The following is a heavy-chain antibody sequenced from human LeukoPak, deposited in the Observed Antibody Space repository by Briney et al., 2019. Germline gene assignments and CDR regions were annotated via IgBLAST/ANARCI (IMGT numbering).Heavy chain of an antibody. CDR1: GFTLSNAW. J-gene: IGHJ6*02. V-gene: IGHV3-15*07. CDR2: IKSKTEGGTI. Sequence: GGSLRLSCAVSGFTLSNAWLNWVRQAPGKALEWVGRIKSKTEGGTIDYAAPVKGRFTISRDDSKNTLYLQMNSLKTEDTAVYFCSENMGVWGQGTTVTVSS. CDR3: SENMGV.